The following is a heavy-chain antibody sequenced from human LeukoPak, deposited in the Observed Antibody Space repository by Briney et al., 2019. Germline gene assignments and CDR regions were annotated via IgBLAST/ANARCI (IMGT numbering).Heavy chain of an antibody. J-gene: IGHJ5*02. CDR2: ISAYNGNT. CDR1: GYTFTSYG. V-gene: IGHV1-18*01. CDR3: ARWYSSSWYDNWFDP. Sequence: GASVKVSCKASGYTFTSYGISWVRQAPGQGLEWMGWISAYNGNTNYAQKLQGRVIMTTDTSTSTAYMELRSLRSDDTAVYYCARWYSSSWYDNWFDPWGQGTLVTVSS. D-gene: IGHD6-13*01.